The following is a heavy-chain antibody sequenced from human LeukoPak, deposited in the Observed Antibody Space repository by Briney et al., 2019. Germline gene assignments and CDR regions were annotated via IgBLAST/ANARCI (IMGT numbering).Heavy chain of an antibody. Sequence: PGGSLRLSCAASGFTFSSYAMNWVRQAPGKGLEWVAVISSGDDTFYGDSVKGRFTISRDSSKSTLYLQMNSLRAEDTAIYYCTKGISSSRYGGSDCWGQGTLVTVSS. J-gene: IGHJ4*02. V-gene: IGHV3-23*01. CDR2: ISSGDDT. D-gene: IGHD2-2*01. CDR1: GFTFSSYA. CDR3: TKGISSSRYGGSDC.